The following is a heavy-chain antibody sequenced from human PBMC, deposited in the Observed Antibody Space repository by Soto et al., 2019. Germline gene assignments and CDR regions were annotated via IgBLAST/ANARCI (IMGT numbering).Heavy chain of an antibody. V-gene: IGHV1-18*01. J-gene: IGHJ6*02. CDR1: GYTFTSYG. Sequence: QVQLVQSGAEVKKPGASVKVSCKASGYTFTSYGISWVRQAPGQGLEWMGWIRAYNGNTKYAQKLQVRATMTTDTSPSTAYMELRILRSVDTSVYYCARDLPAMDVWGQGTTVTVSS. CDR2: IRAYNGNT. CDR3: ARDLPAMDV.